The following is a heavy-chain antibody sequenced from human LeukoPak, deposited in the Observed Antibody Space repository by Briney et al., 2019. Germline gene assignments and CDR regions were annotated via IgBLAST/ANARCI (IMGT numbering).Heavy chain of an antibody. CDR2: VSYSGRT. D-gene: IGHD3-9*01. CDR3: ARVYRLYFDRYHFDY. V-gene: IGHV4-59*08. CDR1: GASISKYW. Sequence: SETLSLTCSVSGASISKYWWSSIRQPPGKGLECIGYVSYSGRTNHNPSLKSRVTISAYTSKNQFSLKLTSVTAADTSVYYCARVYRLYFDRYHFDYWGQGTLVTVSS. J-gene: IGHJ4*02.